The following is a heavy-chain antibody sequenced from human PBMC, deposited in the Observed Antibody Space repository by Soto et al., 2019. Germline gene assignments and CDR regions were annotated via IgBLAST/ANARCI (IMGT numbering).Heavy chain of an antibody. CDR3: ARVATIFGVVNWFDP. D-gene: IGHD3-3*01. J-gene: IGHJ5*02. CDR2: ISAYNGNT. V-gene: IGHV1-18*01. Sequence: ASVKVSCKASGYTFTSYCISWVREAPGQGLEWMGWISAYNGNTNYAQKLQGRVTMTTDTSTSTAYMELRSLRSDDTAVYYCARVATIFGVVNWFDPWGQGTLVTVSS. CDR1: GYTFTSYC.